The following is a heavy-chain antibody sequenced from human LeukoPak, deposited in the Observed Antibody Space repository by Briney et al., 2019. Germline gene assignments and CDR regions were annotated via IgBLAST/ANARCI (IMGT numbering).Heavy chain of an antibody. CDR3: AKDLYSSSSGADY. V-gene: IGHV3-23*01. CDR1: GFTFSSYA. D-gene: IGHD6-6*01. CDR2: ISGSGGST. J-gene: IGHJ4*02. Sequence: GGSLRLSCAASGFTFSSYAMSWVRQAPGKGLEWISAISGSGGSTYYADSVKGRFTISRDNSKNTLYLQMNSLRAEDTAVYYCAKDLYSSSSGADYWGQGTLVTVSS.